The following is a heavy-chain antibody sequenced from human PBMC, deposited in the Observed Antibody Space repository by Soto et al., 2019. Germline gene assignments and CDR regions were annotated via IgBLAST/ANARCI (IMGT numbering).Heavy chain of an antibody. Sequence: QVQLVESGGGVVQPGRSLRLSCAASGFTFSSYGMHWVRQAPGKGLEWVAVIWYDGSNKYYADSVKGRFTISRDNSKNTLYLQMNSLRAEDTAVYYCARDHWNDGTDYCYGMDVWGQGTTVTVSS. D-gene: IGHD1-1*01. V-gene: IGHV3-33*01. CDR2: IWYDGSNK. CDR1: GFTFSSYG. J-gene: IGHJ6*02. CDR3: ARDHWNDGTDYCYGMDV.